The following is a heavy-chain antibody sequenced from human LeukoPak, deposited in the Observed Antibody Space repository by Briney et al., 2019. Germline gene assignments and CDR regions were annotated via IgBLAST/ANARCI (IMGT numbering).Heavy chain of an antibody. Sequence: ASETLSLTCAVYGGSLSGYYWSWIRQPPGRGLEWIGEINHSGSTNYNPSLKSRVTISVDTSKNQFSLKLNSVTAANTAMYYCARQWGRLGFDYWGQGTLANVSS. D-gene: IGHD3-16*01. V-gene: IGHV4-34*01. CDR3: ARQWGRLGFDY. CDR1: GGSLSGYY. J-gene: IGHJ4*02. CDR2: INHSGST.